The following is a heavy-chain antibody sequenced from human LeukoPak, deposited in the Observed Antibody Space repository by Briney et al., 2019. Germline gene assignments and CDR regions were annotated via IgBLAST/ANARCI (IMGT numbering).Heavy chain of an antibody. J-gene: IGHJ4*02. CDR1: GGTLSSYA. V-gene: IGHV1-69*04. CDR3: ARDWGKGSTETY. Sequence: SVRVSCKASGGTLSSYAISWVRQAPGQGLEWMGRIIPILGIANYAQKFQGRVTITADKSTSTAYMELSSLRSEDTAVYYCARDWGKGSTETYWGQGTLVTVSS. D-gene: IGHD3-16*01. CDR2: IIPILGIA.